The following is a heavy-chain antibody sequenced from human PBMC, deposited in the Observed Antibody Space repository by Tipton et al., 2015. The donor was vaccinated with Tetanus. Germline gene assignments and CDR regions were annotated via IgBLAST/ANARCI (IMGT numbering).Heavy chain of an antibody. J-gene: IGHJ5*02. D-gene: IGHD4-23*01. CDR2: ILWNSARI. V-gene: IGHV3-9*01. CDR1: GFSVSRKY. Sequence: SLRLSCAASGFSVSRKYMTWVRQAPGKGLEWVSGILWNSARIDYADSVRGRFTISIDNARNSLYLEMNSLRAEDTALYYCTKDLSPGGADRWGQGTLVIVSS. CDR3: TKDLSPGGADR.